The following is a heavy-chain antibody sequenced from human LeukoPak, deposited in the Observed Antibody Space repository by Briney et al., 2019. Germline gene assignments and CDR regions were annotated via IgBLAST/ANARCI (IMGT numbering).Heavy chain of an antibody. V-gene: IGHV1-18*01. CDR2: ISAYNGNT. CDR1: GYTFTSYG. J-gene: IGHJ4*02. CDR3: ATDVEMATISFFY. Sequence: ASVKVSCKASGYTFTSYGISWVRQAPGQGLEWMGWISAYNGNTNYAQKFQGRVTMTEDTSTDTAYMELSSLRSEDTAVYYCATDVEMATISFFYWGQGTLVTVSS. D-gene: IGHD5-24*01.